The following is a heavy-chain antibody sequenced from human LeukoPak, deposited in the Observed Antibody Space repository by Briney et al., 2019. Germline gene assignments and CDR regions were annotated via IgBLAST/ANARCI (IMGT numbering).Heavy chain of an antibody. D-gene: IGHD5-18*01. V-gene: IGHV4-38-2*02. Sequence: PSETLSLTCTVSGYSISSGYYWGWIRQPPGKGLEWIGSIYHSGSTYYNPSLKSRVTISVDTSKNQFSLKLSSVTAADTAVYYCARTVDTAMVTHFDYWGQGTLVTVSS. CDR2: IYHSGST. J-gene: IGHJ4*02. CDR3: ARTVDTAMVTHFDY. CDR1: GYSISSGYY.